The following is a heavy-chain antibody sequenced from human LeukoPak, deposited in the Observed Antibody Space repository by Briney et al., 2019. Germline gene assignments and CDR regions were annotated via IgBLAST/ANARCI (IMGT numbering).Heavy chain of an antibody. J-gene: IGHJ4*02. Sequence: PSETLSLTCTVSGGSISSGRDYWGWIRQPPGKGLEWIGSIYYSGNTYYNPSLKSRVTISVDTSKNQFSLKLSSVTAADTAVYYCAREGYYDSSGYPDYWGQGTLVTVSS. V-gene: IGHV4-39*07. CDR3: AREGYYDSSGYPDY. CDR2: IYYSGNT. CDR1: GGSISSGRDY. D-gene: IGHD3-22*01.